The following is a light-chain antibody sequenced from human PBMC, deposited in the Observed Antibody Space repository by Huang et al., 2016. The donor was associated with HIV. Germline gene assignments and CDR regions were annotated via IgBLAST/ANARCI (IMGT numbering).Light chain of an antibody. V-gene: IGKV3-15*01. J-gene: IGKJ2*01. CDR1: QSVSSN. Sequence: EIVMTQSPATLSVSPGERATLSCRASQSVSSNLAWYQQKPGHAPRPLIYGASTRATGIPARFRGSGAGTEFTLTISSLQSEDFAVYYCQQYNNWRGTFGQGTKLEIK. CDR3: QQYNNWRGT. CDR2: GAS.